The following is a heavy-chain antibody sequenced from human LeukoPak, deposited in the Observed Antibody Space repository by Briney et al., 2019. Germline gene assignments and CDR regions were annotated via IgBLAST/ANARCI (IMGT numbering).Heavy chain of an antibody. V-gene: IGHV3-23*01. CDR1: GFTFSSYA. Sequence: GGSLRLSCAASGFTFSSYAMSWVRQAPGKGLEWVSAISGSGGSAYYADSVKGRFTISRDNSKNTLCLQMNSLRAEDTAVYYCAKKGPYYYDSSGYSLPTEYSQHWGQGTLVTVSS. J-gene: IGHJ1*01. CDR3: AKKGPYYYDSSGYSLPTEYSQH. CDR2: ISGSGGSA. D-gene: IGHD3-22*01.